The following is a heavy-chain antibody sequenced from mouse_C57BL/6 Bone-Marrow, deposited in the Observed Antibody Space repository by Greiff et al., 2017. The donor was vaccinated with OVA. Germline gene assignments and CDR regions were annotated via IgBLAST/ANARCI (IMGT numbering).Heavy chain of an antibody. D-gene: IGHD2-4*01. CDR3: ARAPYDYDWYFDV. Sequence: EVKLVESGGGLVKPGGSLKLSCAASGFTFSSYAMSWVRQTPEKRLEWVATISDGGSYTYYPDNVKGRFTISRDNAKNNLYLQMSHLKSEDTAMYDCARAPYDYDWYFDVWGTGTTVTVSS. J-gene: IGHJ1*03. V-gene: IGHV5-4*03. CDR2: ISDGGSYT. CDR1: GFTFSSYA.